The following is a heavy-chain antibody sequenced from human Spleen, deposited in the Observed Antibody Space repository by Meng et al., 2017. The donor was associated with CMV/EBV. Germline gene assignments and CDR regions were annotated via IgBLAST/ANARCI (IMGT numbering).Heavy chain of an antibody. CDR2: FDPEDGDT. CDR3: ATESSSWTGYFDY. D-gene: IGHD6-13*01. CDR1: GYHINEVS. V-gene: IGHV1-24*01. J-gene: IGHJ4*02. Sequence: VQALSLGAEVKSTGASLKISCKHPGYHINEVSMHWVRQAPGKGLEWMGGFDPEDGDTNYAQKLQGRVTMTEDTSTDKAYMELRSLRSEDTAVYYCATESSSWTGYFDYWGQGTLVTVSS.